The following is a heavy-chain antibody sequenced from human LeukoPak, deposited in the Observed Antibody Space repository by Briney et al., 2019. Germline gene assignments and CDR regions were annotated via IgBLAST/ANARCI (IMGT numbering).Heavy chain of an antibody. Sequence: GGSLRLSCAASGFTFSSYGMHWVRQAPGKGLEWVAVIWYDGSNKYYADSVKGRFTISRDNSKNTLYLQMNSLRAEDTAVYYCAKDRFLEWPYFDYWGQGTLVTVSS. CDR1: GFTFSSYG. J-gene: IGHJ4*02. D-gene: IGHD3-3*01. CDR3: AKDRFLEWPYFDY. CDR2: IWYDGSNK. V-gene: IGHV3-33*06.